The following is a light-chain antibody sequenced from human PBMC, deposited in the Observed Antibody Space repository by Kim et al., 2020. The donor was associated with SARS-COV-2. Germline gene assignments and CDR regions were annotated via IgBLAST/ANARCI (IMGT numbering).Light chain of an antibody. J-gene: IGKJ1*01. V-gene: IGKV3-15*01. CDR3: KHYNNWPRT. CDR2: GAS. CDR1: QSVSSN. Sequence: EIVMTQSPATLSVSPGERATLSCRASQSVSSNLAWYQQKPGQAPRLLIYGASTRATGIPARFSGSGSGTEFTLTISSLQSEDFAVYYCKHYNNWPRTFGEGTKMDIK.